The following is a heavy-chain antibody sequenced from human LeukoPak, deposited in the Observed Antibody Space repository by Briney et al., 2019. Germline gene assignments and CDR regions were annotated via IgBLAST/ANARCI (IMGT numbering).Heavy chain of an antibody. J-gene: IGHJ4*02. CDR3: ARAPLWGSVGASYFDY. D-gene: IGHD1-26*01. Sequence: GGSLRLSCAASGFTFSSYAMNWVRQAPGKGLEWVAAISYDERNKIYADSVKGRFTISRDNSKNTLYLQMNSLRAEDTAVYYCARAPLWGSVGASYFDYWGQGTLVTVSS. V-gene: IGHV3-30*04. CDR2: ISYDERNK. CDR1: GFTFSSYA.